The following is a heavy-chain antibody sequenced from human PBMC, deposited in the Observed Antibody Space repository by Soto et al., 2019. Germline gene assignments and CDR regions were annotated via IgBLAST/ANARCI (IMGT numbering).Heavy chain of an antibody. V-gene: IGHV4-61*01. Sequence: QVQLQESGPGLVKPSETLSLTCTVSGGSVSSGSYYWSWIRQSPGKGLEGIGDIYYSGSTNYNPSLKSRVTISADPSKNQFSLKLSSVTAADTAVYYCARDHSSGWPHYYYGMDVWGQGTTVTVSS. CDR1: GGSVSSGSYY. CDR3: ARDHSSGWPHYYYGMDV. CDR2: IYYSGST. J-gene: IGHJ6*02. D-gene: IGHD6-19*01.